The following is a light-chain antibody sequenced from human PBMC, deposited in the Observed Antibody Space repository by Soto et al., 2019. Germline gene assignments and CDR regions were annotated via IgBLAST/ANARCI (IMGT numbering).Light chain of an antibody. CDR1: SSDVGGYDH. CDR3: SSYAGRTLYV. J-gene: IGLJ1*01. Sequence: QSVLTQPPSASGSPGQSVTISCTGTSSDVGGYDHVSWYQQRPGKAPKLLIHEVTKRPSGVPDRFSGSKSGNTASLTVSGLQAEDEADYYCSSYAGRTLYVFGTGTKLTVL. CDR2: EVT. V-gene: IGLV2-8*01.